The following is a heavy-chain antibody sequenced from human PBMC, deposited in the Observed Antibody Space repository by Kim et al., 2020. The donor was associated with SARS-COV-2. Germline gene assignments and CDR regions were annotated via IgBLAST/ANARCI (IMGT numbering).Heavy chain of an antibody. D-gene: IGHD3-10*01. V-gene: IGHV3-23*01. Sequence: GGSLRLSCADSEFTFSNYAMSWVRRAPGRGLEWVSSISGSGDATYYADSVKGRFTISRDNSKNTLHLQMDSLRAEDTAIYYCAIIQHASGYWGQGTLVTVSS. CDR2: ISGSGDAT. J-gene: IGHJ4*02. CDR1: EFTFSNYA. CDR3: AIIQHASGY.